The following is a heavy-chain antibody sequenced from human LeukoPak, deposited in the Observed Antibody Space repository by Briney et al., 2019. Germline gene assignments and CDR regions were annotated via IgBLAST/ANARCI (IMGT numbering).Heavy chain of an antibody. D-gene: IGHD3-3*01. Sequence: SVKVSCKASGGTFSSYAISWVRQAPGQGLEWMGGIIPIFGTANYAQKFQGRVTITADESTSTAYMELSSLRSEDTAVYYCARVQYYDFWSGYRRPCWFDPWGQGTLVTVSS. CDR2: IIPIFGTA. CDR3: ARVQYYDFWSGYRRPCWFDP. CDR1: GGTFSSYA. V-gene: IGHV1-69*13. J-gene: IGHJ5*02.